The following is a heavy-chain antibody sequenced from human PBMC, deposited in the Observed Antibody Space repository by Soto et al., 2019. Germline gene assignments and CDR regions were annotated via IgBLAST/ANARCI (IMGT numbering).Heavy chain of an antibody. Sequence: PGGSLSLPCAAPGFFSSRYAMSWARQAPGKGLEWVSVISGSGGGTYYADSVKGRIIISRVNTKSTLYLQMNSLRAEDTAIYYCSKDGYDFWSGPANVWGKGTTVTVSS. CDR1: GFFSSRYA. V-gene: IGHV3-23*01. D-gene: IGHD3-3*01. J-gene: IGHJ6*04. CDR2: ISGSGGGT. CDR3: SKDGYDFWSGPANV.